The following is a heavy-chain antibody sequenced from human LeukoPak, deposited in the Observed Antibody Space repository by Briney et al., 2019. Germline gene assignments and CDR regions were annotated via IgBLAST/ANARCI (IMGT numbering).Heavy chain of an antibody. V-gene: IGHV1-46*01. J-gene: IGHJ4*02. D-gene: IGHD2-2*01. Sequence: GASVKVSCKASGYTFTSYYMHWVRQAPGQGLEWMGIINPSGGSTSYAQKFQGRVTITRDTSASTAYMELSSLRSEDTAVYYCARSYCSSTSCSQFDYWGQGTLVTVSS. CDR2: INPSGGST. CDR3: ARSYCSSTSCSQFDY. CDR1: GYTFTSYY.